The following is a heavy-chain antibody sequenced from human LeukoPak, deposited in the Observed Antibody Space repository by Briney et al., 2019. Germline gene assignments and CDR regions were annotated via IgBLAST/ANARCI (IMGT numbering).Heavy chain of an antibody. Sequence: GGSLRLSCAASGFTFSSYGMHWVRQAPGKGLEWVAVISYDGSNKYYADSVKGRFTISRDNSKNTLYLQMNSLRAEDTAVYYCAKDGGYCSGGSCYTFDYMDVWGKGTTVTVSS. CDR3: AKDGGYCSGGSCYTFDYMDV. CDR1: GFTFSSYG. V-gene: IGHV3-30*18. J-gene: IGHJ6*03. CDR2: ISYDGSNK. D-gene: IGHD2-15*01.